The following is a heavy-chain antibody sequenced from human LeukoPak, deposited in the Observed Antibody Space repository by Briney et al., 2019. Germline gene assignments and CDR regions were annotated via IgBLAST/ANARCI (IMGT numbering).Heavy chain of an antibody. V-gene: IGHV4-59*08. Sequence: PSQTLSVTCTVSGGSISSYYWSWIRQPPGKGLEWIGYIYYSGSTNYNPSLKSRVTISVDTSKNQFSLKLSSVTAADTAVYYCARQITQELLWFGELSYFDYWGQGTLVTVSS. D-gene: IGHD3-10*01. CDR3: ARQITQELLWFGELSYFDY. J-gene: IGHJ4*02. CDR1: GGSISSYY. CDR2: IYYSGST.